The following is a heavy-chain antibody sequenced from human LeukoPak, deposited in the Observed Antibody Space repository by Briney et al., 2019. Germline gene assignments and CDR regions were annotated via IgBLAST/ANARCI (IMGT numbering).Heavy chain of an antibody. CDR1: GGSISSGGYY. Sequence: SETLSLTCTVSGGSISSGGYYWSWIRQHPGKGLEWIGYIYYSGSTYYNPSLKSRVTISVDTSKNQFSLKLSSVTAADTAVYYCARGRVAAGLFDYWGQGTLVTVSS. V-gene: IGHV4-31*03. CDR3: ARGRVAAGLFDY. J-gene: IGHJ4*02. D-gene: IGHD6-13*01. CDR2: IYYSGST.